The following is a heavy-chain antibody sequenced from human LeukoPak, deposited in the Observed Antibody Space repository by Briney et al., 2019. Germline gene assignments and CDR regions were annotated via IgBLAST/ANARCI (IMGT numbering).Heavy chain of an antibody. CDR2: ISSSSTI. V-gene: IGHV3-48*01. CDR3: ARDLYFYLAARPNDY. D-gene: IGHD6-6*01. CDR1: GFTFSSYS. Sequence: GGSLRLSCAASGFTFSSYSMNWVRQAPGKGLEWVSYISSSSTIYYADSVKGRFTISRDNAKNSLYLQMNSLRAEDTAVYYCARDLYFYLAARPNDYWGQGTLVTVSS. J-gene: IGHJ4*02.